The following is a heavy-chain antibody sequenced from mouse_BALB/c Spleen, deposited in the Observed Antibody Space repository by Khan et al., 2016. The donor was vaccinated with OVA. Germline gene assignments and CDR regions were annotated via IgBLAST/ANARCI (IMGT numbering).Heavy chain of an antibody. CDR2: ISYSGDT. CDR1: GYSITSDYA. J-gene: IGHJ2*01. CDR3: ASMILYYYGSNFEVYYFGY. V-gene: IGHV3-2*02. Sequence: VQLKESGPGLVKPSQSLSLTCTVTGYSITSDYAWNWIRQFPGNKLEWLGYISYSGDTAYNPSLKSRISITRDTFMNQFFLQLNSVTTEDTATYYGASMILYYYGSNFEVYYFGYWGQGTTLTVSS. D-gene: IGHD1-1*01.